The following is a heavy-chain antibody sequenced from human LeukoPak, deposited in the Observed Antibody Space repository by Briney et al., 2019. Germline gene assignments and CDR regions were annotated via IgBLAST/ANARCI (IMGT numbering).Heavy chain of an antibody. CDR1: GFTFSGNA. CDR3: APQSYSDWYVGDY. D-gene: IGHD3-9*01. J-gene: IGHJ4*02. CDR2: ISGSGVNI. Sequence: GGSLRLSCAASGFTFSGNAVSWVRQAPGKGLEWVSAISGSGVNIYYADSVKGRFTISRDSSKSTLYLQMNSLRAEDTALYYCAPQSYSDWYVGDYWGQGTLVTVSS. V-gene: IGHV3-23*01.